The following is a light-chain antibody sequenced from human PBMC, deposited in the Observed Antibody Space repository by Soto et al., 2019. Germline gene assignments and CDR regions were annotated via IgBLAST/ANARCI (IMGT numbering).Light chain of an antibody. CDR3: QQYSNYGT. Sequence: DIQIIKSPSTLSASVGDRVSITCRASQSISGWLAWYQQKPGKAPNLLIYDGSILESGVPSRFSGSGAGTEFTLTISSLQPDDFETYCCQQYSNYGTFGQGTKVDI. V-gene: IGKV1-5*01. J-gene: IGKJ1*01. CDR1: QSISGW. CDR2: DGS.